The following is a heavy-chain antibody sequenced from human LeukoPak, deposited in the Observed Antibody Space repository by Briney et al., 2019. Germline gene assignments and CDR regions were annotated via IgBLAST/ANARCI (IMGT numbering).Heavy chain of an antibody. CDR3: AKDLITMVLGVQEVFDN. CDR2: ISYDGSNK. V-gene: IGHV3-30*04. Sequence: PGGSLRLSCATSGFTLSSYAMHWVRQAPGKGLEWVAVISYDGSNKYYADSVKGRFTISRDNSKNTLYLQMNSLRAEDTAVYDCAKDLITMVLGVQEVFDN. CDR1: GFTLSSYA. J-gene: IGHJ5*01. D-gene: IGHD3-10*01.